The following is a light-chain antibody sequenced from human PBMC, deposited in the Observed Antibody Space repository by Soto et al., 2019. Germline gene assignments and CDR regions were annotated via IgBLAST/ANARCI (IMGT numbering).Light chain of an antibody. V-gene: IGKV3-15*01. Sequence: ETVMTQSPGTLSVSLGERATLSCRASQSVSIHLAWYQQKPGQAPRLLIYDTSTRATGIPARFSGSGSGTEFTLTISSLQSEEFAVYYCQQYSNWPPITVGQGTRLESK. CDR1: QSVSIH. CDR3: QQYSNWPPIT. CDR2: DTS. J-gene: IGKJ5*01.